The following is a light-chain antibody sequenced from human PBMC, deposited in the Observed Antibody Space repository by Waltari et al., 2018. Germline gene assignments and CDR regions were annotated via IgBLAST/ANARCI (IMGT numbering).Light chain of an antibody. CDR1: SSDVGGYKY. J-gene: IGLJ1*01. CDR2: DVS. Sequence: QSALTQPASVSGSPGQSITISCTGTSSDVGGYKYVSWYQQHPGKAPKLMIYDVSNRPSGVSNRFSGSKSGNTASLTISVLQAEDEADYYCSSYTTSNTLVFGTGTNVIVL. CDR3: SSYTTSNTLV. V-gene: IGLV2-14*03.